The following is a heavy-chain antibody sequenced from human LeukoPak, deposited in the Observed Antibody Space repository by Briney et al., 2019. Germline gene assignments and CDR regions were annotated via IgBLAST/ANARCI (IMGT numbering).Heavy chain of an antibody. Sequence: KPSETLSLTCTVSGGSISSSSYYWGWLRQPPGKGLEWIGSIYYSGSTYYNPSLKSRVTISVDTSKNQFSLKLSSVTAADTAVYYCARVPAPLYDYVWGSYRLPLYYFDYWGQGTLVTVSS. J-gene: IGHJ4*02. CDR3: ARVPAPLYDYVWGSYRLPLYYFDY. V-gene: IGHV4-39*01. CDR2: IYYSGST. CDR1: GGSISSSSYY. D-gene: IGHD3-16*02.